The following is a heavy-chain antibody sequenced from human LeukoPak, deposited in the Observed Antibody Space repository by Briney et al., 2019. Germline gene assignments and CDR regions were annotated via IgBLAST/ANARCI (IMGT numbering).Heavy chain of an antibody. CDR3: VHYDFWSANLHY. V-gene: IGHV1-2*02. CDR1: GYTFTGYY. D-gene: IGHD3-3*01. CDR2: INPNSGGT. Sequence: ASVKVSCKASGYTFTGYYMHWVRQAPGQGLEWMGWINPNSGGTNYAQKFQGRVTMTRDTSISTAYMELSRLRSDDTAVYYCVHYDFWSANLHYWGQGTLVTVSS. J-gene: IGHJ4*02.